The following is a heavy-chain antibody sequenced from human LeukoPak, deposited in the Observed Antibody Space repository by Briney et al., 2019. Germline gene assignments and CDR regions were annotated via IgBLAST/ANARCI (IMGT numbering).Heavy chain of an antibody. V-gene: IGHV1-18*01. CDR1: GYTFTSYG. CDR3: ARDYQIAAAGTTLGY. D-gene: IGHD6-13*01. J-gene: IGHJ4*02. CDR2: ISAYNGNT. Sequence: GASVKVSCKASGYTFTSYGISWVRQAPGQGLEWMGWISAYNGNTNYAQKLQGRVTMTTDTSTSTAYMELRSLRSDDTAVYYCARDYQIAAAGTTLGYWGQGTLVTVSS.